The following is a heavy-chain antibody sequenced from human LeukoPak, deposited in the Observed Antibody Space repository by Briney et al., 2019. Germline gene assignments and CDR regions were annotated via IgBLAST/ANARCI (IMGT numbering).Heavy chain of an antibody. J-gene: IGHJ4*02. Sequence: GGSLRLSCAASGFTFSSYSMNWVRQAPGKGLEWVSSISSSSSYIYYADSVKGRFTISRDNAKNSLYLQMNSLRAEDTAVYYCAREVLSAGSYYFDYWGQGTLVTVSS. V-gene: IGHV3-21*01. D-gene: IGHD1-26*01. CDR3: AREVLSAGSYYFDY. CDR1: GFTFSSYS. CDR2: ISSSSSYI.